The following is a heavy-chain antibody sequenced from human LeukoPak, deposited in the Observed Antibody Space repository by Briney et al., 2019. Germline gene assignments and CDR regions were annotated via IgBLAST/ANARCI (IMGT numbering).Heavy chain of an antibody. CDR3: TRDRRYYDSSGYFPGRTFDI. J-gene: IGHJ3*02. D-gene: IGHD3-22*01. V-gene: IGHV3-49*03. Sequence: GRSLRLSCTASGFTFGDYAMSWFRQAPGKGLEWVGFIRSKAYGGTTEYAASVKGRFTISRDDSKSIAYLQMNSLKTEDTAVYYCTRDRRYYDSSGYFPGRTFDIRGQGTMVTVSS. CDR1: GFTFGDYA. CDR2: IRSKAYGGTT.